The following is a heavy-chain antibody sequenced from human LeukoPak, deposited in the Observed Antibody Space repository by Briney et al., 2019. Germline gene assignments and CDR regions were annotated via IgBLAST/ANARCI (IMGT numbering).Heavy chain of an antibody. D-gene: IGHD3-3*01. Sequence: SQTLSLTCTVSGGSISSDSYYWSWIRQPAGKGLEWIGRIYTSGSTNYNPSLKSRVTISVDTSKNQFSLKLSSVTAADTAVYYCASGYYDFWSGWFDPWGQGTLVTVSS. CDR3: ASGYYDFWSGWFDP. CDR1: GGSISSDSYY. J-gene: IGHJ5*02. V-gene: IGHV4-61*02. CDR2: IYTSGST.